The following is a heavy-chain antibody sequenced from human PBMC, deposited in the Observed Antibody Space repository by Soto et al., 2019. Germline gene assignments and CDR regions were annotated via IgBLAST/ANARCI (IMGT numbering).Heavy chain of an antibody. CDR2: MKEDGTEI. Sequence: GGSLRLSCAASGFAFSNSWMSWVRQAPGKGLEWVANMKEDGTEIWYMDSVKGRFNISRDNAKNSLYLQMNNLRDEDTAVYYCAKSLDNWNDGGYFDYWGQGTLVTVSS. D-gene: IGHD1-1*01. CDR1: GFAFSNSW. J-gene: IGHJ4*02. V-gene: IGHV3-7*01. CDR3: AKSLDNWNDGGYFDY.